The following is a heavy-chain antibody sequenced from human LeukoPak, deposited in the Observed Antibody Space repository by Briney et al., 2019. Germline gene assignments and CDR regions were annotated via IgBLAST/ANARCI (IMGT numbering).Heavy chain of an antibody. Sequence: GGSLRLSCAASGFTFSSYGVHWVRQAPGKGLEWVAVISYDGNNEYYADSVKGRFTISRDNFKNTLYLQMNRLRAEDTAVYYCAGQGAMTGRVDYFQHWGQGTLVTVSS. D-gene: IGHD1-26*01. CDR1: GFTFSSYG. V-gene: IGHV3-30*03. J-gene: IGHJ1*01. CDR3: AGQGAMTGRVDYFQH. CDR2: ISYDGNNE.